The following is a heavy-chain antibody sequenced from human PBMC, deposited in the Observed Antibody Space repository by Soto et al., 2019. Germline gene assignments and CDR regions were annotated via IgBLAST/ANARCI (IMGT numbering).Heavy chain of an antibody. CDR1: GFTFSSYG. J-gene: IGHJ3*02. CDR2: ISYDGSNK. Sequence: QVQLVESGGGVVQPGRSLRLSCAASGFTFSSYGMHWVRQAPGKGLEWVAVISYDGSNKYYADSVKGRFTISRDNSKNTLYLQMNSLRAEDTAVYYCAKVVRGVIINDAFDIWGQGTMVTVSS. CDR3: AKVVRGVIINDAFDI. D-gene: IGHD3-10*01. V-gene: IGHV3-30*18.